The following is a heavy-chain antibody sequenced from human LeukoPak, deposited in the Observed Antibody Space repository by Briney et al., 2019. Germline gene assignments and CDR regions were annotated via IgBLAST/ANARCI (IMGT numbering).Heavy chain of an antibody. CDR3: ARGDLYGDYGIDY. D-gene: IGHD4-17*01. Sequence: PGGSLRLSCAACGFTFSSYSMNWVRQAPGKGLEWVSSISSSSSYIYYADSVKGRFTISRDNAKNSLYLQMNSLRAEDTAVYYCARGDLYGDYGIDYWGQGTLVTVSS. J-gene: IGHJ4*02. V-gene: IGHV3-21*01. CDR1: GFTFSSYS. CDR2: ISSSSSYI.